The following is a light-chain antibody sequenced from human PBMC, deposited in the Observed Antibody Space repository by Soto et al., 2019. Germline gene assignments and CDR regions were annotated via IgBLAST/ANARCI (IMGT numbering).Light chain of an antibody. CDR2: EVT. Sequence: QSVLTQPASVSGSPGQSIAISCTGTFSDVGGYDYVSWYQQHPDKAPKLMNYEVTKRPSGVSNRFSGSKSGNTASLTISGLQPDDEADYYCSSHTSGSTRVFGSGTKLTVL. J-gene: IGLJ1*01. V-gene: IGLV2-14*01. CDR1: FSDVGGYDY. CDR3: SSHTSGSTRV.